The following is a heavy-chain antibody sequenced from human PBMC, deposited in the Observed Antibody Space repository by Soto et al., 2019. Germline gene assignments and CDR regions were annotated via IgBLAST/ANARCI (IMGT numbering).Heavy chain of an antibody. CDR3: TRLESGYYDSSGYLY. Sequence: GGSLRLSCAASGFTFSGSAMHWVRQASGKGLEWVGRIRSKANSYATAYAASVKARFTISRDDSKNTAYLQMKSLKTGETAVYYCTRLESGYYDSSGYLYWGQGTLVTVPS. J-gene: IGHJ4*02. CDR1: GFTFSGSA. D-gene: IGHD3-22*01. V-gene: IGHV3-73*01. CDR2: IRSKANSYAT.